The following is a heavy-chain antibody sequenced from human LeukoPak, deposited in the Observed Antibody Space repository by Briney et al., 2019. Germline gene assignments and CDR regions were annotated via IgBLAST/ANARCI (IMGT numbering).Heavy chain of an antibody. CDR1: GFTVNSNY. D-gene: IGHD6-13*01. CDR2: IYSGGNV. CDR3: AGDGGSSNWYYY. Sequence: GGSLRLSCTASGFTVNSNYMSWVRQAPGKGLEYASLIYSGGNVYYAESVKGRFTISRDNSKNTLYLQMDSLRAEDTAVYFCAGDGGSSNWYYYWGQGTLVIVSS. J-gene: IGHJ4*02. V-gene: IGHV3-66*01.